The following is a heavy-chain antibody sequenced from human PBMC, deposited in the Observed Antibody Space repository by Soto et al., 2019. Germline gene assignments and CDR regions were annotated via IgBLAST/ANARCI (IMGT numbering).Heavy chain of an antibody. CDR1: GGTFSSYA. V-gene: IGHV1-69*13. CDR3: ARDRGAGLFSGWYHTASN. Sequence: SVKVSCKASGGTFSSYAISWVRQAPGQGLEWMGGIIPIFGTANYAQKFQGRVTITADESTSTAYMELSSLRSEDTAVYYCARDRGAGLFSGWYHTASNWGQGTLVTVSS. CDR2: IIPIFGTA. J-gene: IGHJ4*02. D-gene: IGHD6-19*01.